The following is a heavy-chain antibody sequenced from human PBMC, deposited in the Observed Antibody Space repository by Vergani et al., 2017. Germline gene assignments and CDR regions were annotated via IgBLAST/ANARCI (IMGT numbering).Heavy chain of an antibody. J-gene: IGHJ6*03. CDR3: AGDAERFLKWLHDYYYYMDG. CDR2: ISYDGSNK. V-gene: IGHV3-30-3*01. Sequence: QVQLVESGGGVVQPGRSLRLSCAASGFTFSSYAMHWVRQAPGKGLEWVAVISYDGSNKYYADSVKGRFTISRDNSKNTLYLQMNCLRSEDTAVYYCAGDAERFLKWLHDYYYYMDGWGKGTTVTVSS. D-gene: IGHD3-3*01. CDR1: GFTFSSYA.